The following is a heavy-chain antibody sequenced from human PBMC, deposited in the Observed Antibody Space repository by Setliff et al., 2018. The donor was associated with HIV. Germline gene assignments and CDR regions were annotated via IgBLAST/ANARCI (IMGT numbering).Heavy chain of an antibody. J-gene: IGHJ4*02. D-gene: IGHD3-10*01. Sequence: SETLSLTCSVSGGYISSSGYYWGWIRQPPGRGLEWIANIYYTGSTYYNPSLQSRVTISVDASKNQFSLKFNSVTAADTAIYYCARHDPEETLSFGDLSSLSNFDSWGQGILVTVSS. CDR1: GGYISSSGYY. V-gene: IGHV4-39*01. CDR2: IYYTGST. CDR3: ARHDPEETLSFGDLSSLSNFDS.